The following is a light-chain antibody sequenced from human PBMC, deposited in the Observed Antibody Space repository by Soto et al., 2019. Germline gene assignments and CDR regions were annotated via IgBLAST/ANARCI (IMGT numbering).Light chain of an antibody. Sequence: ESVLTQSPATLSLSPGERATVSCRASQTVHNYLAWYQQKPGQVPRLLIYDAVRRATGIPDRFSGSVSGTDFTLTINSLEPEDFAVYYCQQRSGRLTFGGGTRVDLK. J-gene: IGKJ4*01. CDR3: QQRSGRLT. V-gene: IGKV3-11*01. CDR2: DAV. CDR1: QTVHNY.